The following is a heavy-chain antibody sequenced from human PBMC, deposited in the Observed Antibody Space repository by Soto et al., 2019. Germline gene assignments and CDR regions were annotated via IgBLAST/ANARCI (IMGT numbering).Heavy chain of an antibody. CDR1: GGTFSSYA. J-gene: IGHJ4*02. Sequence: QVQLVQSGAEVKKPGSSVKVSCKAAGGTFSSYAISWVRQAPGQGLEWMGGIIPIFGTANYAQKFQGRVTITADESTSTAYMEMSSLRSEDTAVYYCARDAKSSGYFGPDYFDYWGQGTLVTVSS. CDR3: ARDAKSSGYFGPDYFDY. D-gene: IGHD3-22*01. CDR2: IIPIFGTA. V-gene: IGHV1-69*01.